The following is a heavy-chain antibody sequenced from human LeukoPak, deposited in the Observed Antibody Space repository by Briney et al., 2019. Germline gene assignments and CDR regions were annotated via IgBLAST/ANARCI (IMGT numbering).Heavy chain of an antibody. CDR3: AREVSADTYYYYYGMDV. CDR2: TYYRSKWYN. D-gene: IGHD1-14*01. Sequence: SQTLSLTCAISGESVSRNSAAWNWIRQSPSRGLEWLGRTYYRSKWYNDYAVSVKSRITINPDTSKNQFSLQLNSVTPEDTAVYYCAREVSADTYYYYYGMDVWGQGTTVTVSS. V-gene: IGHV6-1*01. CDR1: GESVSRNSAA. J-gene: IGHJ6*02.